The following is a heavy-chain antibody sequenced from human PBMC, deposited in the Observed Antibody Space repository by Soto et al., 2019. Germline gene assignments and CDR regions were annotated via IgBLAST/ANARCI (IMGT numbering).Heavy chain of an antibody. CDR1: GDSISSYY. D-gene: IGHD4-17*01. Sequence: SETLSLTCTVSGDSISSYYWSWIRQPPGKGLEWIGYIYYSGSTNYNSSLKSQVTISLDTSKNQFSLKLSSVTAADTAVYYCARPIYGDSAWFDPWGQGTLVTVSS. CDR3: ARPIYGDSAWFDP. V-gene: IGHV4-59*01. CDR2: IYYSGST. J-gene: IGHJ5*02.